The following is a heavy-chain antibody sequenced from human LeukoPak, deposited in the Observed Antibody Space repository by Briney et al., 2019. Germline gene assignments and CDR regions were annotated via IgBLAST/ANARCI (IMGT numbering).Heavy chain of an antibody. D-gene: IGHD6-13*01. CDR3: ARVGALSSSWLLY. V-gene: IGHV3-7*01. CDR2: IKRDGSEK. CDR1: GFTFSSYW. J-gene: IGHJ4*02. Sequence: PGGSLRLSCAASGFTFSSYWMSWVRQAPGKGLEWVANIKRDGSEKYYVDSVKGRFTISRDNAKNSLYLQMNSLRAEDTAVYFCARVGALSSSWLLYWGQGTLVTVSS.